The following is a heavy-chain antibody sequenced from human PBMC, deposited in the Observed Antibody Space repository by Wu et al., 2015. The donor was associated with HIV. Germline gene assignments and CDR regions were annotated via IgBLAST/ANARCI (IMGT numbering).Heavy chain of an antibody. Sequence: QVQLVQSGAEVKKPGASVKVSCKASGYTFTSYYMHWVRQAPGQGLEWMGIINPSGGSTSYAQKFQGRVTMTRDTSTSTVYMELSSLRSEDTAVYYCARDPVAVAGNGYFDYWGQGTLVTVSS. CDR1: GYTFTSYY. V-gene: IGHV1-46*01. D-gene: IGHD6-19*01. J-gene: IGHJ4*02. CDR2: INPSGGST. CDR3: ARDPVAVAGNGYFDY.